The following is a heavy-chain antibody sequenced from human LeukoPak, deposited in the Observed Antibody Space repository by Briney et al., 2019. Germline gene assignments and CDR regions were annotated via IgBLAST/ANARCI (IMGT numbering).Heavy chain of an antibody. Sequence: GGSLSLSCAVSGFTFSSYSVSWVRQAPGRGLEWVSSISSCSCYIYYADSLKGRFIISRHNAKNSLYLQVKSLRAEHPAVYFCTRARAVASFYGFDLWGQGTLVTVSS. CDR2: ISSCSCYI. D-gene: IGHD6-19*01. CDR3: TRARAVASFYGFDL. J-gene: IGHJ5*02. CDR1: GFTFSSYS. V-gene: IGHV3-21*01.